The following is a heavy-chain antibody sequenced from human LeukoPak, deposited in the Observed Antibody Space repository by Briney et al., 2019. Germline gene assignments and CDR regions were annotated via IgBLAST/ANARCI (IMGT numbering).Heavy chain of an antibody. CDR3: ATVMERCSSTSCPFDY. D-gene: IGHD2-2*01. CDR2: FDPEDGET. Sequence: ASVKVSCKVSGYTLTELSMHWVRQAPGKGLEWMGGFDPEDGETIYAQKFQGRVTMTEDTSTDTAYMELSSLRSEDTAVYYCATVMERCSSTSCPFDYWGQGTLVTVSS. J-gene: IGHJ4*02. CDR1: GYTLTELS. V-gene: IGHV1-24*01.